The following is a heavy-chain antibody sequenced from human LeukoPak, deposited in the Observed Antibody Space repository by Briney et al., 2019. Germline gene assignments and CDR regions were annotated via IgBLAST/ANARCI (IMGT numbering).Heavy chain of an antibody. CDR3: ARGPYSYDSSGAFDI. V-gene: IGHV4-34*01. Sequence: SETLSLTCAVYGGSFSGYYWSWIRQPPGKGLEWIGEINHSGSTNYNPSLKSRVTISVDTSKNQFSLKLSSVAAADTAVYFCARGPYSYDSSGAFDIWGQGTMVTVSS. J-gene: IGHJ3*02. CDR1: GGSFSGYY. CDR2: INHSGST. D-gene: IGHD3-22*01.